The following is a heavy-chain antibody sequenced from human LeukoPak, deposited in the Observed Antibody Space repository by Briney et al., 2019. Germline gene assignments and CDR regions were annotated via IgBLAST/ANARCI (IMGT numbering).Heavy chain of an antibody. J-gene: IGHJ6*03. V-gene: IGHV4-34*01. CDR1: GGSFSGYY. Sequence: SETLSLTCAVYGGSFSGYYWSWIRQPPGEGLEWIGEINHSGSTNYNPSLKSRVTISVDTSKNQFSLKLSSVTAADTAVYYCARGRGMPMDVWGKGTTVTVSS. CDR2: INHSGST. D-gene: IGHD3-16*01. CDR3: ARGRGMPMDV.